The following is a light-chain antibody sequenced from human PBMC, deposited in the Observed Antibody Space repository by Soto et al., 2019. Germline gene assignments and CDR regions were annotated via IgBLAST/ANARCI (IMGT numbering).Light chain of an antibody. CDR2: GAS. J-gene: IGKJ3*01. Sequence: EVVLTQSPGTLSLSPGGRATLSCRASQSVSRRLAWYQQRPGQSPRLLISGASMRASGVPVRFIGSGSGTDFTLTISRVEPEDFAVYYCQHYGSSPFTFGPGTRVDIK. CDR1: QSVSRR. V-gene: IGKV3-20*01. CDR3: QHYGSSPFT.